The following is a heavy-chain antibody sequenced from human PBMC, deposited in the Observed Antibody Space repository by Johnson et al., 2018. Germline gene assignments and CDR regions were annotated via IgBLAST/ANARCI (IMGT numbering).Heavy chain of an antibody. Sequence: QVQLVQSGGGVVQPGRSLRLSCAASGFTFSSYAMHWVRQAPGKGLEWVAVISYDGSNKYYADSVKGRFIISRDNSKNTLYLQMNRLRAEYTAVYYCASTGDCSSTSCYKAFDIWGQGTMVTVSS. CDR2: ISYDGSNK. CDR1: GFTFSSYA. CDR3: ASTGDCSSTSCYKAFDI. V-gene: IGHV3-30-3*01. D-gene: IGHD2-2*02. J-gene: IGHJ3*02.